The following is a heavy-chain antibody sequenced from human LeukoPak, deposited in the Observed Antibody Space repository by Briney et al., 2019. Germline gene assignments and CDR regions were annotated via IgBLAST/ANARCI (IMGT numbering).Heavy chain of an antibody. V-gene: IGHV4-39*01. CDR2: IYYSGSI. CDR3: ARLLYDRSGYYYFDY. Sequence: SETLSLTCTVSRGSITSTSHYWGWIRQPPGKGLEWIGSIYYSGSIYYNPPLKSRVTLSVDTSKSQFSLKLSSVTAADTAVYYCARLLYDRSGYYYFDYWGQGTLVTVSS. D-gene: IGHD3-22*01. J-gene: IGHJ4*02. CDR1: RGSITSTSHY.